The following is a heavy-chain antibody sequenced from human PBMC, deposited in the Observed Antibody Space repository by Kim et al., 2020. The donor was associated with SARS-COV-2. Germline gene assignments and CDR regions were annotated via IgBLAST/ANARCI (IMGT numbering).Heavy chain of an antibody. CDR1: GSSISTSSYY. D-gene: IGHD3-22*01. J-gene: IGHJ6*02. Sequence: SETLSLTCSVPGSSISTSSYYWGWIRQPPGKGLEWIGSVHYSGKTFYNPSLKSRSTIVVDTSKNQFSLNLDSVTAADTAIYYCARQDGNYYHSSGSVLRDEYYFALDVWGQGTTVTVSS. CDR3: ARQDGNYYHSSGSVLRDEYYFALDV. CDR2: VHYSGKT. V-gene: IGHV4-39*01.